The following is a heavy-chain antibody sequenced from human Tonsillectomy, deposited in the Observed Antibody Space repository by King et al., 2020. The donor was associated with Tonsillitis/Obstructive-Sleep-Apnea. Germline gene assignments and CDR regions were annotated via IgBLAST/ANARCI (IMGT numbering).Heavy chain of an antibody. CDR3: ARHPQAPSTVTTSRWYYYYYMDV. J-gene: IGHJ6*03. D-gene: IGHD4-11*01. Sequence: GRGLVKPSETLSLTCTVSGGSISSSSYYWGGIRQPPGKGLEWSGSIYYSGSTYYNPSLKRRFTISVDTAKNQFSLKLSSVTAADTAVYYCARHPQAPSTVTTSRWYYYYYMDVWGKGTTVTVSS. CDR1: GGSISSSSYY. V-gene: IGHV4-39*01. CDR2: IYYSGST.